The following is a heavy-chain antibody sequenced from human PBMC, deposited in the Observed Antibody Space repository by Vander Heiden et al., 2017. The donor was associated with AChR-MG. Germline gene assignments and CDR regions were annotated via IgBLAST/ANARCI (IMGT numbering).Heavy chain of an antibody. J-gene: IGHJ3*02. CDR3: ARGEQTYDDDSEEIHAFDI. CDR1: GYTFTGYY. Sequence: QVQLVQSGAEVKKPVASVKVSCKASGYTFTGYYMHWVRQAPGQGLEWMGWINPNSGGTNYAQKFQGRGTMTRDTSISTAYMELRRLRSEETAVYYCARGEQTYDDDSEEIHAFDIWGQGTMVTVSS. V-gene: IGHV1-2*02. CDR2: INPNSGGT. D-gene: IGHD3-22*01.